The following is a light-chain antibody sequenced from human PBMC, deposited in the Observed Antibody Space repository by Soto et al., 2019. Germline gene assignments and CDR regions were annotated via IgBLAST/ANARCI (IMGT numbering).Light chain of an antibody. CDR3: MQTVQHQWT. V-gene: IGKV2D-29*01. CDR2: GVS. Sequence: DIVMTQTPLSLSVTPGQPASISCKSSQSLVFSDGKTYFYWYLQKPGQPPQLLIHGVSTRFSGVTDRFSGSGSGRDFTLTISRVEAEDVGVYYCMQTVQHQWTFGQGTKVEVK. CDR1: QSLVFSDGKTY. J-gene: IGKJ1*01.